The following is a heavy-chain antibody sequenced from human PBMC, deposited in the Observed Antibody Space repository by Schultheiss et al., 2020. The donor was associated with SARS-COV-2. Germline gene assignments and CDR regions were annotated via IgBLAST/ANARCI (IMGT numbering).Heavy chain of an antibody. D-gene: IGHD3-22*01. CDR1: GGSISSYY. CDR2: IYTSGST. J-gene: IGHJ4*02. CDR3: ARAWDYYDSSGYYDYFDY. Sequence: SQTLSLTCTVSGGSISSYYWSWIRQPAGKGLEWIGRIYTSGSTNYNPSLKSRVTMSVDTSKNQFSLKLSSVTAADTAVYYCARAWDYYDSSGYYDYFDYWGQGTLVTVSS. V-gene: IGHV4-4*07.